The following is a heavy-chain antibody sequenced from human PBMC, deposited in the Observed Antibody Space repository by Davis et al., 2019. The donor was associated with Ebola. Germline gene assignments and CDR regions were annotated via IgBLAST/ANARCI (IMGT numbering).Heavy chain of an antibody. D-gene: IGHD6-19*01. CDR2: INHSGST. V-gene: IGHV4-34*01. CDR3: ARVEQWLTTPGDY. Sequence: SETLPLTCAVYGGSFSGYYWSWIRQPPGKGLEWIGEINHSGSTNYNPSLKSRVTISVDTSKNQFSLKLSSVTAADTAVYYCARVEQWLTTPGDYWGQGTLVTVSS. CDR1: GGSFSGYY. J-gene: IGHJ4*02.